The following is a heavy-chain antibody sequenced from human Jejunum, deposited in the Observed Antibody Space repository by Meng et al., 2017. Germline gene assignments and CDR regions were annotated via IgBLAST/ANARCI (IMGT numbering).Heavy chain of an antibody. CDR3: ARKGGTYSTGHFPHFDY. J-gene: IGHJ4*02. V-gene: IGHV4-4*02. D-gene: IGHD6-19*01. CDR2: IFRTGTS. CDR1: GDSISSDNW. Sequence: QVQGQESGPGLVKPSGPLSLTCAGSGDSISSDNWWSWVRQPPGKGPEWIGDIFRTGTSNYSPSLRSRVAIYMDKSKNQFSLSLNSVTAADTAVYYCARKGGTYSTGHFPHFDYWGQGTLVTVSS.